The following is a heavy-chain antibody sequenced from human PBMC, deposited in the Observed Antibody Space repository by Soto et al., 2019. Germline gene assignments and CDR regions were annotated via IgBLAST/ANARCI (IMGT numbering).Heavy chain of an antibody. CDR2: IWYDGSNK. CDR3: ARDTGEWRVVDY. Sequence: GGSLRLSCAASGFTFSSYGMHWVRQAPGKGLEWVAVIWYDGSNKYYADSVKGRFTISRDNSKNTLYLQMNSLRAEDTAVYYCARDTGEWRVVDYWSQGTLVTVSS. D-gene: IGHD3-3*01. J-gene: IGHJ4*02. CDR1: GFTFSSYG. V-gene: IGHV3-33*01.